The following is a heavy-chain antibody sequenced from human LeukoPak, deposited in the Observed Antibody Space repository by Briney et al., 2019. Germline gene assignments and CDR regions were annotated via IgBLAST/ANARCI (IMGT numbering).Heavy chain of an antibody. Sequence: ASVKVSCVTSGYTFTDYGISWVRQAPGQGLEWLGWISVYNVNTKYAKKFQGRVTMTRDTSTTTVYMELTGLTSDDTAIYYCARDEIFGVGTHFDYWGQGTPVTVSS. CDR3: ARDEIFGVGTHFDY. CDR1: GYTFTDYG. D-gene: IGHD3-3*01. V-gene: IGHV1-18*01. CDR2: ISVYNVNT. J-gene: IGHJ4*02.